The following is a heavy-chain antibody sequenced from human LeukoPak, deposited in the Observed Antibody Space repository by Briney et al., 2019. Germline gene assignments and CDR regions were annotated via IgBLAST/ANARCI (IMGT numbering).Heavy chain of an antibody. J-gene: IGHJ4*02. CDR2: ISSSSSYI. V-gene: IGHV3-21*01. CDR1: GFTFSSYS. D-gene: IGHD6-19*01. CDR3: ARDRTALAVAGFDY. Sequence: GGSLRLSCAASGFTFSSYSMNWVRQAPGKGLEWVSSISSSSSYIYYADSVKGRFTISRDSTKNSLYLQMNSLRAEDTAVYYCARDRTALAVAGFDYWGQGTLVTVSS.